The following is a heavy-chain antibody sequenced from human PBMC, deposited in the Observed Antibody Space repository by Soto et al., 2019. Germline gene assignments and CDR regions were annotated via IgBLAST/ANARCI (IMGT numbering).Heavy chain of an antibody. CDR3: ARGDSSGWYYYGMDV. CDR1: GGSISSYY. J-gene: IGHJ6*02. D-gene: IGHD6-19*01. CDR2: IYTSGST. Sequence: QVQPQESGPGLVKPSETLSLTCTVYGGSISSYYWSWIRQPAGKGLEWIGRIYTSGSTNYNPSLKSRVTMSVDTSKNQFSLKLSSVTAADTAVYYCARGDSSGWYYYGMDVWGQGTTVTVSS. V-gene: IGHV4-4*07.